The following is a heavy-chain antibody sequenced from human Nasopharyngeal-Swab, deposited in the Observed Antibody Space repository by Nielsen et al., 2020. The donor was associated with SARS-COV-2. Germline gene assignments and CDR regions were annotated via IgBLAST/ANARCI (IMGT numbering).Heavy chain of an antibody. CDR3: ARVGTTGTTAFDY. D-gene: IGHD1-1*01. J-gene: IGHJ4*02. V-gene: IGHV1-18*01. Sequence: WVRQATGQGLEWMGWISAYNGNTNYAQKLQGRVTMTTDTSTGTAYMELRSQRSDDSAVYYCARVGTTGTTAFDYWGQGTLVTVSS. CDR2: ISAYNGNT.